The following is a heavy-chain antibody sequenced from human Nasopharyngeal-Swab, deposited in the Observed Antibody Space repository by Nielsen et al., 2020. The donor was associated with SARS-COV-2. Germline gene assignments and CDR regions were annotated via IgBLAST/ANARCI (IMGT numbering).Heavy chain of an antibody. Sequence: GESLKISCAASGFTFSDYYMGWIRQAPGKGLEWVSYISSSGSTIYYADSVKGRFTISRDNAKNSLYLQMNSLRAEDTAVYYCARDGVSRDIVVVPAASNWFDPWGKGTLVTVSS. CDR3: ARDGVSRDIVVVPAASNWFDP. J-gene: IGHJ5*02. CDR1: GFTFSDYY. V-gene: IGHV3-11*01. CDR2: ISSSGSTI. D-gene: IGHD2-2*01.